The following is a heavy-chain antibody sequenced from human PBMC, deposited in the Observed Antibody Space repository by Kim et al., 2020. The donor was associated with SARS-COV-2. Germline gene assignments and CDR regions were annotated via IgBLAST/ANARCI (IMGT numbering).Heavy chain of an antibody. CDR2: IYSGGSST. J-gene: IGHJ4*02. D-gene: IGHD3-3*01. Sequence: WGSLRLSCAASGFTFSSYAMSWVRQAPGKGLEWVSVIYSGGSSTYYADSVKGRFTISRDNSKNTLYLQMNSLRAEDTAVYYCAKDSEWGSDFWSGYGTHYFDYWGQGTLVTVSS. CDR1: GFTFSSYA. V-gene: IGHV3-23*03. CDR3: AKDSEWGSDFWSGYGTHYFDY.